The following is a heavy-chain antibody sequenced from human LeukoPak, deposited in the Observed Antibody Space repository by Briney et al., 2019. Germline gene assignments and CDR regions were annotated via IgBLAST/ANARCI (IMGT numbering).Heavy chain of an antibody. CDR1: GGSISSYC. CDR3: ARGGVRYCSSTSCHPGWFDP. J-gene: IGHJ5*02. Sequence: PSETLSLTCTVSGGSISSYCWSWVRQPPGKGLEWIGYIYYSGSTNYNPSLKSRVTISVDTSKNQFSLKLSSVTAADTAVYYCARGGVRYCSSTSCHPGWFDPWGQGTLVTVSS. V-gene: IGHV4-59*01. CDR2: IYYSGST. D-gene: IGHD2-2*01.